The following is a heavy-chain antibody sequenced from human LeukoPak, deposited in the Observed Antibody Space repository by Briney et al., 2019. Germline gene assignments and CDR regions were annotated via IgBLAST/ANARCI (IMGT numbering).Heavy chain of an antibody. CDR3: ARGRGDSYGSYLDY. CDR1: GGSISSSSYY. Sequence: SETLSLTCTVSGGSISSSSYYWGWIRQPPGTGLEWIGSIYYSGSTYYNPSLKSRVTISVDTSKNQFSLKLSSVTAADTAVYYCARGRGDSYGSYLDYWGQGTLVTVSS. J-gene: IGHJ4*02. V-gene: IGHV4-39*01. D-gene: IGHD5-18*01. CDR2: IYYSGST.